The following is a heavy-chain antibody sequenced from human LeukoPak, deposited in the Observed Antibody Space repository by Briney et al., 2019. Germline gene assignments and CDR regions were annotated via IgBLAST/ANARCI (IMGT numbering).Heavy chain of an antibody. J-gene: IGHJ4*02. CDR2: IWYDGSKK. CDR3: ARDLNVDYLDD. D-gene: IGHD1-1*01. V-gene: IGHV3-33*01. Sequence: PGGSLRLSCAASGFTFSSFGMHWVRQAPGKGLEWVAVIWYDGSKKYSADSVKGRFTISRDNSKNTLYLQMNSLRADDTAVYYCARDLNVDYLDDWGQGTLVTVSS. CDR1: GFTFSSFG.